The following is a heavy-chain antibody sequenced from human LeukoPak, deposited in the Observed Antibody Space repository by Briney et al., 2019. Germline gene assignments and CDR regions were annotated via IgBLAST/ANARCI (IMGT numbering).Heavy chain of an antibody. V-gene: IGHV1-8*01. J-gene: IGHJ4*02. CDR3: ARWNEYSDFDY. CDR1: GYTFTSYD. D-gene: IGHD4-11*01. Sequence: GASVKVSCKASGYTFTSYDINWVRQATGQGLEWMGWMNPNSGNTGYAQKFQGRVTMTRNTSISTAYMELSSLGSEDTAVYCCARWNEYSDFDYWGQGTLVTVSS. CDR2: MNPNSGNT.